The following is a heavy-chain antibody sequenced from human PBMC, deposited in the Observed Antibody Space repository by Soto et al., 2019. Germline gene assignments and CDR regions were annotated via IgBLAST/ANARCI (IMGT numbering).Heavy chain of an antibody. CDR3: ARGRYCLTGRCFPNWFDS. J-gene: IGHJ5*01. CDR2: IYKSATT. CDR1: GDSISTVDYF. D-gene: IGHD2-15*01. Sequence: QVQLLESGPGLVKPSQTLSLTCSVSGDSISTVDYFWAWVRQPPGQALEYIGYIYKSATTYYNPSFDSRVATSLDTCKSQFSLKVTSLTAADTAVYFCARGRYCLTGRCFPNWFDSWGQGTLVTVSS. V-gene: IGHV4-30-4*01.